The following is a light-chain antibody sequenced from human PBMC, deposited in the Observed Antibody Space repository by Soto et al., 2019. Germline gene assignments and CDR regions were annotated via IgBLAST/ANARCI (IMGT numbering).Light chain of an antibody. CDR1: SSDVGDDKY. CDR2: DVS. Sequence: QSALTQPASVSGYPGQTITISCTATSSDVGDDKYVSWYQQHPGKAPKLMIYDVSDRPSGFSNRFSGSKSGNTASLTISGLQAEDEADYYCSSYTITAIVFGGGTKLTVL. V-gene: IGLV2-14*03. CDR3: SSYTITAIV. J-gene: IGLJ2*01.